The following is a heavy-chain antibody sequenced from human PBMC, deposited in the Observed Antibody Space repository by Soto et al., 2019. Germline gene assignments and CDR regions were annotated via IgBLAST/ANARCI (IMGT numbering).Heavy chain of an antibody. CDR1: GGSISSSNYY. CDR2: IYFSGST. D-gene: IGHD6-13*01. CDR3: ARHVRGWQLMLDN. V-gene: IGHV4-39*01. Sequence: QLQLRESGPGLVKASEALFLSCTVSGGSISSSNYYWGWIRQPPGKGLEWIGSIYFSGSTHYNVSLTSRVTISVDTSRNQFSLKLSSVTATDTAVYYCARHVRGWQLMLDNWGQGSLVTVSS. J-gene: IGHJ4*02.